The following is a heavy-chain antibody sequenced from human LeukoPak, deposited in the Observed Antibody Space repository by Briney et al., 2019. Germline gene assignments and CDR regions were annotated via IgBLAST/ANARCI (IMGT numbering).Heavy chain of an antibody. CDR3: AKDILSGYGKSGYSYGIFDY. CDR1: GFTFDDYA. CDR2: ISWDGGST. Sequence: GGSLRLSRAASGFTFDDYAMHWVRQAPGKGLEWVSLISWDGGSTYYADSVKGRFTISRDNSKNSLYLQMNSLRAEDTALYYCAKDILSGYGKSGYSYGIFDYWGQGTLVTVSS. J-gene: IGHJ4*02. D-gene: IGHD5-18*01. V-gene: IGHV3-43D*04.